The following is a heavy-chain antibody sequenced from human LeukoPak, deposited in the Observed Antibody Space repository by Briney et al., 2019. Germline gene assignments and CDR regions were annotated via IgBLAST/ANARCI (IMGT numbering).Heavy chain of an antibody. D-gene: IGHD3-22*01. CDR3: ARGAVGGTMIVVAHFDY. CDR2: INPNSGGT. CDR1: GYTFTDYF. Sequence: ASVKVSCKASGYTFTDYFMHWVRQAPGQGLEWMGWINPNSGGTNFAQKFQGRVTMTRDTSISTAYMELSSLTSDDTAVYYCARGAVGGTMIVVAHFDYWGQGTLVTVSS. J-gene: IGHJ4*02. V-gene: IGHV1-2*02.